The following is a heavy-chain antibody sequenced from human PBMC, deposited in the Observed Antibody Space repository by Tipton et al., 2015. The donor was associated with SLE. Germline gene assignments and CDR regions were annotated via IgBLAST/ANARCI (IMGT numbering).Heavy chain of an antibody. CDR3: ARRRGAAAGFCYFDR. CDR2: IYHSGST. CDR1: GGSISSSNW. J-gene: IGHJ2*01. D-gene: IGHD6-13*01. V-gene: IGHV4-4*02. Sequence: TLSLTCAVSGGSISSSNWWSWVRQPPGKGLEWIGEIYHSGSTNYNPSLKSRVTISVDKSKNHFSLKLSSVTAADTAVFYCARRRGAAAGFCYFDRGGRGSLVTVSS.